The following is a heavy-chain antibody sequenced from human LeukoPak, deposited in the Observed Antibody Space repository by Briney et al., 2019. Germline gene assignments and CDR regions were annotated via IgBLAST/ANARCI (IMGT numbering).Heavy chain of an antibody. Sequence: GRSLRLSCAASGFTFSNAWMSWVRQAPGKGLEWGGRIKRKTDGGTTDYAAPVIGRFSISRDDSKNTLYLQMNSLKTEDTAVYYCSTDNDYGDYGLDYWGQGTLVTVSS. CDR1: GFTFSNAW. V-gene: IGHV3-15*01. CDR3: STDNDYGDYGLDY. D-gene: IGHD4-17*01. J-gene: IGHJ4*02. CDR2: IKRKTDGGTT.